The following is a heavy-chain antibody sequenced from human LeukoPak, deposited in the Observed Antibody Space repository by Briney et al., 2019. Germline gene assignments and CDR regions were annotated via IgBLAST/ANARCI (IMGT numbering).Heavy chain of an antibody. Sequence: ASVKVSCKASGYTFSNYGISWVRQAPGLGLEWMGWTSYNGNTNYAQKFQDRVTMTTDTSTTTAFMELRSLESDDTAVYYCARHTGSGWQALGYWGQGTLVTVSS. CDR3: ARHTGSGWQALGY. CDR1: GYTFSNYG. CDR2: TSYNGNT. V-gene: IGHV1-18*04. J-gene: IGHJ4*02. D-gene: IGHD6-19*01.